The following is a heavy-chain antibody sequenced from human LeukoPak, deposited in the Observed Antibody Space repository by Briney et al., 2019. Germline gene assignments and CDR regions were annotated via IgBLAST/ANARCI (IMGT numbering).Heavy chain of an antibody. D-gene: IGHD3-22*01. Sequence: SETLSLTCAVYGGSFSSYYWSWIRQPPGKGLEWIGYIYYSGSTNYNPSLKSRVTISVDTSKNQFSLKLSSVTAADTAVYYCARHVNSYYDSSGFDYWGQGTLVTVSS. CDR1: GGSFSSYY. V-gene: IGHV4-59*08. CDR2: IYYSGST. CDR3: ARHVNSYYDSSGFDY. J-gene: IGHJ4*02.